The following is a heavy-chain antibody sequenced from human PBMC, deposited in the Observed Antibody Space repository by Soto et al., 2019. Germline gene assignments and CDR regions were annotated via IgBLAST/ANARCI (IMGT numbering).Heavy chain of an antibody. CDR1: GGTFSSYA. J-gene: IGHJ6*02. D-gene: IGHD2-2*01. Sequence: ASVKVSCKASGGTFSSYAISWVRQAPGQGLEWMGGIIPIFGTANYAQKFQGRVTITADESTSTAYMELSSLRSEDTAVYYCARGYCRSTSCGHYYYYGMDVWGHGTTVTVSS. V-gene: IGHV1-69*13. CDR3: ARGYCRSTSCGHYYYYGMDV. CDR2: IIPIFGTA.